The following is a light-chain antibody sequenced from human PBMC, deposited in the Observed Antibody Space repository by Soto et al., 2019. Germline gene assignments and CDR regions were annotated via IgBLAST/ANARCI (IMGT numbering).Light chain of an antibody. Sequence: EVVMTQSPATLSVSPGERATLSCRASQTIGTNLAWYQQRPGQPPRLLIYGASTRATGVPPTFSGSGFGSEFNLTISSLQSEDLAVYYCQQLDNWPPGWPFGQGTKV. J-gene: IGKJ1*01. CDR3: QQLDNWPPGWP. CDR2: GAS. CDR1: QTIGTN. V-gene: IGKV3-15*01.